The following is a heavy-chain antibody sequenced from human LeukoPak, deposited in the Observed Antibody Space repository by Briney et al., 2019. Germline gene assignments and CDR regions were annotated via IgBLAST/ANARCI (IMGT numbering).Heavy chain of an antibody. J-gene: IGHJ3*02. CDR1: GFTVSSSY. CDR2: INWNGGST. D-gene: IGHD3-22*01. Sequence: PGGSLRLSCAASGFTVSSSYMSWVRQAPGKGLEWVSGINWNGGSTGYADSVKGRFTISRDNAKNSLYLQMNSLRAEDTALYYCARELYYYDSSGLDIWGQGTMVTVSS. CDR3: ARELYYYDSSGLDI. V-gene: IGHV3-20*04.